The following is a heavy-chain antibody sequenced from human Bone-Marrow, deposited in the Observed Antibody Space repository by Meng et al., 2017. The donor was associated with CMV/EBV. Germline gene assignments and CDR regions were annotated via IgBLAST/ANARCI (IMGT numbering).Heavy chain of an antibody. D-gene: IGHD6-19*01. CDR2: TYYKSIWYT. Sequence: SQTLSLTCAIFGDSVSSNSAAWNWIRQSPSRGLEWLGRTYYKSIWYTDYAVSVRSRIAINADTSGNQFSLQLRYVTPDDTAVYYCARDNKAPDSSGWYVHYYYGIDVWGQGTTVTVSS. J-gene: IGHJ6*02. CDR3: ARDNKAPDSSGWYVHYYYGIDV. CDR1: GDSVSSNSAA. V-gene: IGHV6-1*01.